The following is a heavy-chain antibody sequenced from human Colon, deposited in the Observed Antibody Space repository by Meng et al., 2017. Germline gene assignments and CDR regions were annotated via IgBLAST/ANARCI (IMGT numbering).Heavy chain of an antibody. J-gene: IGHJ4*01. CDR3: AVTFHFGDNQDALDF. Sequence: GASLKISCKGSGNIFSTYWVAGVRQTRGKVLEWIGIIYPADSYTRYSPSFHGQVTISVDKSINTAYLQLSSLKASDTAMYYCAVTFHFGDNQDALDFWGQGTLVTVSS. CDR1: GNIFSTYW. V-gene: IGHV5-51*01. CDR2: IYPADSYT. D-gene: IGHD4-17*01.